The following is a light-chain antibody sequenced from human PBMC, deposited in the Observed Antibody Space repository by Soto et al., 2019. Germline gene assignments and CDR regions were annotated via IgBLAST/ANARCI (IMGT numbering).Light chain of an antibody. CDR3: QSYDSSRSGSV. Sequence: QSALPQPPSVSGAPGQRVTISCTGSSSNIGAGYDVHWYQQLPGTAPKLLIYGNSNRPSGVPDRFSGSKSGTSASLAITGLQAEDEADYYCQSYDSSRSGSVFANGTRSPS. J-gene: IGLJ1*01. CDR2: GNS. CDR1: SSNIGAGYD. V-gene: IGLV1-40*01.